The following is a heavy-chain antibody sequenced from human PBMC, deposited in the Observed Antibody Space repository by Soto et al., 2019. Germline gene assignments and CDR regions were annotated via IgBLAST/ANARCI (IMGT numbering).Heavy chain of an antibody. CDR2: IKTKSDSAAT. V-gene: IGHV3-15*07. D-gene: IGHD1-7*01. J-gene: IGHJ4*02. Sequence: EVQLAVSGGGFVKPGGSLRLSCAVSVFSFSDAWLNWVRQAPGKGLEWVGRIKTKSDSAATDYAAPVKGRFIISRDDSESALLVELGRRRGEGGAVYYCTGDVQDGRYTWNFYWGQGTLVTVSS. CDR3: TGDVQDGRYTWNFY. CDR1: VFSFSDAW.